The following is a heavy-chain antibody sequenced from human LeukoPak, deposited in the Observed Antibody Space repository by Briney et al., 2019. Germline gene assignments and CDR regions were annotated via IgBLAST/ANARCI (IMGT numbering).Heavy chain of an antibody. D-gene: IGHD2-2*01. J-gene: IGHJ4*02. CDR1: GFIFSTSS. V-gene: IGHV3-64D*06. Sequence: GESLRLSCSAPGFIFSTSSIHWVRQAPGKGLEHVPAISGDGHSTYYADSVKGRFTISRDNPKNTLYLQMSSLRAEGTAVYYCVKGSCGTILPAANEDYLGQGTLVTVSS. CDR3: VKGSCGTILPAANEDY. CDR2: ISGDGHST.